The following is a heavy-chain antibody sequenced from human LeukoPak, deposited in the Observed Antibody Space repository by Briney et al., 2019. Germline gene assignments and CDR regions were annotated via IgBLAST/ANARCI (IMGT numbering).Heavy chain of an antibody. J-gene: IGHJ5*02. D-gene: IGHD2-2*01. Sequence: ASVKVSCKVSGYTLNELSMHWVRQSPGKGLEWMGSFHPEDGETIYAQKFQGRVSMTEDTSTDTAYTELSSLKSQDTAVYYCAADRFCTSTTCFGNWFDPWGQGTLVTVSS. CDR1: GYTLNELS. CDR3: AADRFCTSTTCFGNWFDP. CDR2: FHPEDGET. V-gene: IGHV1-24*01.